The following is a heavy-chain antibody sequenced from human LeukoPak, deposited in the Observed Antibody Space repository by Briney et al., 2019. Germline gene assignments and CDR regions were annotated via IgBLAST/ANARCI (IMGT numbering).Heavy chain of an antibody. CDR2: IKSDGRT. CDR1: GFTLSSYW. J-gene: IGHJ1*01. CDR3: ARAPSEIGGYYPEYFRH. V-gene: IGHV3-74*01. D-gene: IGHD3-22*01. Sequence: GGSLRLSCAASGFTLSSYWMHWVRHAPGKGLVWVSRIKSDGRTNYADSVKGRFTISRDNAKNTVSLQMNSLRAEDTGVYYCARAPSEIGGYYPEYFRHWGQGTLVIVSS.